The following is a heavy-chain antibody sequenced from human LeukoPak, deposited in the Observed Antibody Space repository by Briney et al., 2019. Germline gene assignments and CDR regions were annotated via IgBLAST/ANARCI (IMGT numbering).Heavy chain of an antibody. D-gene: IGHD5-24*01. CDR3: ARVRDGYNY. V-gene: IGHV3-23*01. CDR2: ISGSGGST. J-gene: IGHJ4*02. CDR1: GFTFSSYA. Sequence: GGSLRLSCAASGFTFSSYAMSWVRQAPGKGLEWVSAISGSGGSTYYADSVKGRFTISRDNAKNSLYLQMNSLRDEDTAVYYCARVRDGYNYWGQGTLVTVSS.